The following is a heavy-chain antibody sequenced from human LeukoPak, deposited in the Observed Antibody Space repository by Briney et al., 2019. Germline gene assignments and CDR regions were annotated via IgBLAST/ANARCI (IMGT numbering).Heavy chain of an antibody. CDR1: GFTFSSYS. D-gene: IGHD7-27*01. J-gene: IGHJ4*02. CDR3: ARSSWGPDY. V-gene: IGHV3-7*01. CDR2: IKPDGSEK. Sequence: GGSLRLSCAASGFTFSSYSMNWVRQAPGKGLECVADIKPDGSEKYYVDSVKGRFTISRDNAKNSVYLQMNSLTVEDAAVYYCARSSWGPDYWGQGTLVTVSS.